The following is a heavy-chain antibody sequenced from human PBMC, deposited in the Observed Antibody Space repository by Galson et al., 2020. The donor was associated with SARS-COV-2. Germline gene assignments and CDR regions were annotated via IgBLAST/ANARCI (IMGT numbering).Heavy chain of an antibody. Sequence: SGPTLVKPTETLTLTYTVSGLSPSNARMGVSWNRQPPWKALQCLPHIFSNHQKPYSTSLKSMLNISKHNSKSQVVLTMTNMDPVDTATYYCARIIGGRWELLPSWYFDLWGRGTLVTVSS. CDR3: ARIIGGRWELLPSWYFDL. J-gene: IGHJ2*01. D-gene: IGHD1-26*01. CDR2: IFSNHQK. CDR1: GLSPSNARMG. V-gene: IGHV2-26*01.